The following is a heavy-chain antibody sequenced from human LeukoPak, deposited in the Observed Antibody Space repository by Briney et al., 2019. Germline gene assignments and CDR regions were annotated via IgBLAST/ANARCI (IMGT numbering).Heavy chain of an antibody. CDR3: VRMMGAYKRGYLNY. J-gene: IGHJ4*03. D-gene: IGHD3-16*01. Sequence: GGPLRLSCAASGFTFSYYSMNWVRQAPGKGLEWVSSISSSSTYIYYADSVKGRFTISRDNAKNSLYLQMNSLRAEDTAVYYWVRMMGAYKRGYLNYWGKGPWSPSPQ. CDR1: GFTFSYYS. CDR2: ISSSSTYI. V-gene: IGHV3-21*01.